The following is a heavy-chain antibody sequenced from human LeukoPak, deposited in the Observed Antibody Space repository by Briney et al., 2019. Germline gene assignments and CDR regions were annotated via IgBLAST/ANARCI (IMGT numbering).Heavy chain of an antibody. J-gene: IGHJ4*02. D-gene: IGHD2-2*01. V-gene: IGHV4-38-2*02. CDR1: GYSISSGYY. Sequence: SETLSLTCAVSGYSISSGYYWGWIRHPPGKGLEWIGSIYHSGSTYYNPSLKSRVTISVDTSKNQFSLKLSSVTAADTAVYYCAREEENCSSTSCYEGFDYWGQGTLVTVSS. CDR2: IYHSGST. CDR3: AREEENCSSTSCYEGFDY.